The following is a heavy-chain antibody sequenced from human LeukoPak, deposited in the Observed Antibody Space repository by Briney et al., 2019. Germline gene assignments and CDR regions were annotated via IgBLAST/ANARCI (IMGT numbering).Heavy chain of an antibody. CDR3: AKEEKYYYGSSGYYYEAFHM. Sequence: GGSLRLSCVASGFTFNTYGIHWVRQAPGKGLEWVAIISYDGSSKYYAESVKGRFTISRDNSKNTLYLQMDSLRAEDTAVYYCAKEEKYYYGSSGYYYEAFHMWGQGTMVTVSS. CDR1: GFTFNTYG. D-gene: IGHD3-22*01. CDR2: ISYDGSSK. V-gene: IGHV3-30*18. J-gene: IGHJ3*02.